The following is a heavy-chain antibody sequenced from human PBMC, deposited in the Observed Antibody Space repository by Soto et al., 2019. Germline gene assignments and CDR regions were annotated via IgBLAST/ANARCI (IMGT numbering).Heavy chain of an antibody. CDR1: GVTFSSYA. V-gene: IGHV3-64D*06. D-gene: IGHD6-6*01. J-gene: IGHJ4*02. CDR2: ISSNGGST. CDR3: VKDCYSSSSSPTFEY. Sequence: GESLQSSESACGVTFSSYAMHWVRQAPGKGLEYVSAISSNGGSTYYADSVKGRFTISRDNYKNTLYLQMSSLRAEETAVYYCVKDCYSSSSSPTFEYWGQGTLVTVSS.